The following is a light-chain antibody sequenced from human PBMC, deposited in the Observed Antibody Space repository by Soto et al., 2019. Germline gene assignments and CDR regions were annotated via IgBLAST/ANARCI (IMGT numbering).Light chain of an antibody. CDR3: QHYYSTPRT. J-gene: IGKJ1*01. Sequence: DIVMIQSPDSLAVSLGERATINCKSSQSVLYSSNNKNYLAWYQQKPGQPPKVLIYWASTRESGVPDRFSDSGSGTDFTLTISSLQAEDVAVYYCQHYYSTPRTFGQGTKVEIK. CDR1: QSVLYSSNNKNY. V-gene: IGKV4-1*01. CDR2: WAS.